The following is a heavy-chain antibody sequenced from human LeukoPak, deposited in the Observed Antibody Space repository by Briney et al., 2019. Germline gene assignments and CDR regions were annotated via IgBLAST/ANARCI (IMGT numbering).Heavy chain of an antibody. J-gene: IGHJ5*02. Sequence: SETLSLTCTVSGGSISSGDYCWSWIRQPPGKGLEWIAYIYYSGSTYYNPSLKSRVTISVDTSKNQLSLKLSSVPAADTAVYYCARGSIVVVPAPIQRQGDFDPWGQGTLVTVSS. CDR2: IYYSGST. D-gene: IGHD2-2*01. V-gene: IGHV4-30-4*08. CDR3: ARGSIVVVPAPIQRQGDFDP. CDR1: GGSISSGDYC.